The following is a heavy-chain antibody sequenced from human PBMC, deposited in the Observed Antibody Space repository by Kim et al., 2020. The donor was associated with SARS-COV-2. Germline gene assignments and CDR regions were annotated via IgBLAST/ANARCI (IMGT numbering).Heavy chain of an antibody. CDR3: ARQPIYSNVDDAFDI. D-gene: IGHD4-4*01. CDR2: IYPGDSDT. Sequence: GESLKISCKGSGYSFTSYWIGWVRQMPGKGLEWMGIIYPGDSDTRYSPSFQGQVTISADKSISTAYLQWSSLKASDTAMYYCARQPIYSNVDDAFDIWGQGTMVTVSS. CDR1: GYSFTSYW. J-gene: IGHJ3*02. V-gene: IGHV5-51*01.